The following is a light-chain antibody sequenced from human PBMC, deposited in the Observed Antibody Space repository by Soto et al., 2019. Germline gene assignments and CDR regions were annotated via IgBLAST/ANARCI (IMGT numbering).Light chain of an antibody. CDR2: WAS. CDR3: QQYYNAPIT. J-gene: IGKJ5*01. CDR1: QSILYSSNNNNY. Sequence: DIVMTQSPDSLAVSLGERATMNCKSSQSILYSSNNNNYLAWYQQKPGQPPKLLIYWASTRESGVPDRFSGSGSGTDFPLTISNLQAEDVAVYYCQQYYNAPITFGQGTRLDIK. V-gene: IGKV4-1*01.